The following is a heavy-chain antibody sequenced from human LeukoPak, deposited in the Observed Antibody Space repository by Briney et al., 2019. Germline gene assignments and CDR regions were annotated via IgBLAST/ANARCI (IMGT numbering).Heavy chain of an antibody. CDR1: GFTVSNNY. J-gene: IGHJ4*02. CDR2: IYTDGAT. V-gene: IGHV3-66*02. D-gene: IGHD3-10*01. Sequence: GGSLRLSCAASGFTVSNNYMSWVRQAPGKGLEWVSVIYTDGATYYADSVKGRFTISRDNSKNTLYLQMNSLRAEDTAVYYCARWRVPGYFDYWGQGALVTVFS. CDR3: ARWRVPGYFDY.